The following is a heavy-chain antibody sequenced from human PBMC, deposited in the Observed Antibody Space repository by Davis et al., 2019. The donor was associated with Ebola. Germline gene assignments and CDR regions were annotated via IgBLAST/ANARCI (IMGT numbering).Heavy chain of an antibody. CDR1: GFTFSGSA. V-gene: IGHV3-73*01. Sequence: GGSLRLSCAASGFTFSGSAMHWVRQASGKGLEWVGRIRSKANSYATAYAASVKGRFTISRDDSKNTAYLQMNSLRAEDTALYYCARDQALEWYLNWFDPWGQGTLVTVSS. D-gene: IGHD3-3*01. J-gene: IGHJ5*02. CDR2: IRSKANSYAT. CDR3: ARDQALEWYLNWFDP.